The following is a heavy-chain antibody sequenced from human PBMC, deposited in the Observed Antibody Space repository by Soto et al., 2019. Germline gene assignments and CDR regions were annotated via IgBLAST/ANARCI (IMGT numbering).Heavy chain of an antibody. J-gene: IGHJ4*02. D-gene: IGHD1-1*01. Sequence: QVQLVQSGAEVKRPGASVKVSCKASGYAFTTYIITWVRQAPGQCLEWLGWISAYSGNSNYAQKFQGRVTMTTDASTSTAYMELRSLRADDTSVYYCARAPNWNYVDFWGQGTLVTVSS. CDR3: ARAPNWNYVDF. V-gene: IGHV1-18*04. CDR2: ISAYSGNS. CDR1: GYAFTTYI.